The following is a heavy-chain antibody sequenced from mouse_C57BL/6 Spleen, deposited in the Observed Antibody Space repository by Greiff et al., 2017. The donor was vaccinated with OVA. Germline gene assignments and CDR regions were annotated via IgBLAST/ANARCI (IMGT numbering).Heavy chain of an antibody. J-gene: IGHJ2*01. Sequence: VQLQQSVAELVRPGASVKLSCTASGFNIKNTYMHWVKQRPEQGLEWIGRIDPANGNTKYAPKFQGKATINADTSATTAYLQLSSLTAEDTAIYYCARCEYDGRGYFDYWGQGTTLTVSS. CDR2: IDPANGNT. V-gene: IGHV14-3*01. CDR3: ARCEYDGRGYFDY. CDR1: GFNIKNTY. D-gene: IGHD2-14*01.